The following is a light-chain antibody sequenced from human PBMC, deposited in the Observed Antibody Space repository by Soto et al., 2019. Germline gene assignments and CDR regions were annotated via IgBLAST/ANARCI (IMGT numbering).Light chain of an antibody. V-gene: IGKV1-33*01. CDR1: QDINIY. J-gene: IGKJ5*01. CDR3: QQYDILPIT. Sequence: DIQGTQSPASLFSCLLDRVTITCQATQDINIYLNWYQQKPGKAPNLLIYDASNLEIGVPSRFSGSGSGTHFTFTISSLQTEDIGTYYCQQYDILPITFGRGGRLEI. CDR2: DAS.